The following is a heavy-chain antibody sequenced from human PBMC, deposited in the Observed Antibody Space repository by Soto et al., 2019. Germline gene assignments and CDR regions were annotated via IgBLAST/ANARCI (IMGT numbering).Heavy chain of an antibody. J-gene: IGHJ4*02. CDR3: TRDLNGGNPFDY. D-gene: IGHD2-8*01. CDR1: GYTLPNYS. CDR2: INPGTGYT. Sequence: QVQFVQSGAEVKKPGASVRLSCKPSGYTLPNYSIQWVRQAAGQGLQWLGWINPGTGYTESSQRFQGRLTLTMDNSATTFYMYLTSLTSEDTAVYFCTRDLNGGNPFDYWGQGTLVTVSS. V-gene: IGHV1-3*01.